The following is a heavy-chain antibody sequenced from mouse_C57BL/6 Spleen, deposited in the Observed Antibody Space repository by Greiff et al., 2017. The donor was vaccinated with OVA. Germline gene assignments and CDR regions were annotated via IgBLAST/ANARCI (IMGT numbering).Heavy chain of an antibody. CDR3: ARLGDYDGFDY. V-gene: IGHV1-81*01. D-gene: IGHD2-4*01. CDR1: GYTFTSYG. J-gene: IGHJ2*01. CDR2: IYPRSGNT. Sequence: VQRVESGAELARPGASVKLSCKASGYTFTSYGISWVKQRTGQGLEWIGEIYPRSGNTYYNEKFKGKATLTADKSSSTAYMELRSLTSEDSAVYFCARLGDYDGFDYWGQGTTLTVSS.